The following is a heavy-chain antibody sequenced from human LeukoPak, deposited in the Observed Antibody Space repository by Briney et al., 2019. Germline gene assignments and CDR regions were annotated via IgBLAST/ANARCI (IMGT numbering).Heavy chain of an antibody. CDR3: ARVTPGRYCSSTSCDPYYYYYGMDV. J-gene: IGHJ6*02. V-gene: IGHV1-8*01. CDR1: GYTFTSYD. CDR2: MNPNSGNT. Sequence: AASVTVSFKASGYTFTSYDINWVRQATGQGGEWMGWMNPNSGNTGYAQKFQGSVTMTRNTSISTAYMELSSLRSEDTAVYYCARVTPGRYCSSTSCDPYYYYYGMDVWGQGTTVTVSS. D-gene: IGHD2-2*01.